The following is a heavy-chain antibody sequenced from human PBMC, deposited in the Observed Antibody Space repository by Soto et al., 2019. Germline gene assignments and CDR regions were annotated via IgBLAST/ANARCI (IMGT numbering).Heavy chain of an antibody. CDR2: IYYSGST. D-gene: IGHD6-13*01. CDR1: GGSISSGDYY. V-gene: IGHV4-30-4*01. J-gene: IGHJ5*02. Sequence: SETLSLTCTVSGGSISSGDYYWSWIRQPPGKGLEWIGYIYYSGSTYYNPSLKSRVTISVDTSKNQFSLKLSSVTAADTAVYYCARVKGAADGTLWDNWFDPWGQATLVTVSS. CDR3: ARVKGAADGTLWDNWFDP.